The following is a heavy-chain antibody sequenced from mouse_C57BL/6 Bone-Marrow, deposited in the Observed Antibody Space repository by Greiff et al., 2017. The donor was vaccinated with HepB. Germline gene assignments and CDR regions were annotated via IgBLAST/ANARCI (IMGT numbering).Heavy chain of an antibody. V-gene: IGHV5-6*02. CDR1: GFTFSSYG. Sequence: EVMLVESGGDLVKPGGSLKLSCAASGFTFSSYGMSWVRQTPDKRLEWVANISSGGSYTYSPDSVKGRFTISRDKAKNTLYLQMSSLKSEDTAMYYGARGGYYSKSSWYFDVWGTGTTVTVSS. CDR3: ARGGYYSKSSWYFDV. J-gene: IGHJ1*03. D-gene: IGHD2-5*01. CDR2: ISSGGSYT.